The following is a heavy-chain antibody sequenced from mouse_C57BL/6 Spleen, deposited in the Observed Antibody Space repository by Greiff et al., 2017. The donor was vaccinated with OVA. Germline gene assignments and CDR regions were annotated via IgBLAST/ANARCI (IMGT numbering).Heavy chain of an antibody. CDR1: GYAFSSSW. CDR2: IYPGDRDT. Sequence: VQLQQSGPELVKPGASVKISCKASGYAFSSSWMNWVKQRPGKGLEWIGRIYPGDRDTNYNGKFKGKATLTADKSSSTAYMQRSSLTSEDSAVYFCARLYDGSYAMDYWGQGTSVTVSS. D-gene: IGHD2-3*01. CDR3: ARLYDGSYAMDY. V-gene: IGHV1-82*01. J-gene: IGHJ4*01.